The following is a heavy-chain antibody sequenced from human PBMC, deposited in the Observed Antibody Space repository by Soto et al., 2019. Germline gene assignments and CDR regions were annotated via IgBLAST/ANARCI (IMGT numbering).Heavy chain of an antibody. CDR1: GFTFSSYW. CDR2: IKQDGSEK. J-gene: IGHJ6*02. Sequence: EVQLVESGGGLVQPGGSLRLSCAASGFTFSSYWMSWVRQAPGKGLEWVANIKQDGSEKYYVDSVKGRFTISRDNAKNSLYLQMNSLRAEDTAVYYCARADSRSSAGMDVCGQGTTVTVSS. V-gene: IGHV3-7*01. CDR3: ARADSRSSAGMDV. D-gene: IGHD3-22*01.